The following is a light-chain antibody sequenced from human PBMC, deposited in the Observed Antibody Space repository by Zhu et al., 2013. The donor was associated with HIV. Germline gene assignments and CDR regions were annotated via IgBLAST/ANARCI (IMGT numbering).Light chain of an antibody. Sequence: DIVLTQSPGTLSLSPGERATLSCRASQSVGNNFLAWYQHKPGQAPRLLIFAASRRATGIPDRFSGSGSGTDFTLTISRLEPEDFAEYFCQQYGRSPLTFGGGTKVEIK. CDR2: AAS. CDR1: QSVGNNF. CDR3: QQYGRSPLT. J-gene: IGKJ4*01. V-gene: IGKV3-20*01.